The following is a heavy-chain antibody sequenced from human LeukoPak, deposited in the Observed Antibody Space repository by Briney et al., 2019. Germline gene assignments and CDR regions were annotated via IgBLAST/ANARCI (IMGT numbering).Heavy chain of an antibody. Sequence: GASVKVSCKASGYTFINSAIGWVRQAPGQGLEWMGWISPYNGYTKYAESLQGRVTMTTDTSTSTAYMELRSLRSDDTAMYYCARVGASYDGLIDYWGQGTRVTVPS. CDR3: ARVGASYDGLIDY. CDR1: GYTFINSA. V-gene: IGHV1-18*01. D-gene: IGHD1-26*01. CDR2: ISPYNGYT. J-gene: IGHJ4*02.